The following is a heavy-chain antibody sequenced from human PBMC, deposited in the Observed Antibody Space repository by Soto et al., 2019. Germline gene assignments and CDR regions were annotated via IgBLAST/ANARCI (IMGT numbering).Heavy chain of an antibody. J-gene: IGHJ5*02. CDR1: GDSISSRSYY. CDR2: IYYSGST. CDR3: ARRVLTGSGPANWFDP. D-gene: IGHD3-10*01. Sequence: SETLSLTCTVTGDSISSRSYYWGWIRQPPGKGLEWIGSIYYSGSTYNNPSLRSRVSMSIDTSKDQFSLKLKSVTAADTAVYYCARRVLTGSGPANWFDPWGQGTLVTVSS. V-gene: IGHV4-39*01.